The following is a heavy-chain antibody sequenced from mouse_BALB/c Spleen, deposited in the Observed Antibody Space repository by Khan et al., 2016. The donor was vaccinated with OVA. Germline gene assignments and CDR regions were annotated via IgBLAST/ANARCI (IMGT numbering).Heavy chain of an antibody. CDR2: INYSGST. J-gene: IGHJ3*01. CDR3: ARGVRLTY. Sequence: EVKLQESGPGLVKPSQSLSLTCTVTGYSITSDSAWNWIRQFPGNKLEWMGYINYSGSTSYHPSLKSRISITRDTSKNQFFLQLNSVTTEDTATYFCARGVRLTYWGQGTLVTVSA. V-gene: IGHV3-2*02. CDR1: GYSITSDSA. D-gene: IGHD2-14*01.